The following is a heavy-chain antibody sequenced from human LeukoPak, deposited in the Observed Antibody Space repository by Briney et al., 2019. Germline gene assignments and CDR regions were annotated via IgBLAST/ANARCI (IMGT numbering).Heavy chain of an antibody. CDR1: GYTFINYH. CDR2: MNPNSGNT. Sequence: ASVKVSCKASGYTFINYHINWVRQATGQGLEWMGWMNPNSGNTGYAQKFQGRVTFTRDTSVSTAYMELNSLTSEDTAVYYCARMYYYDTSGNPNWFDPWGQGTLVTVSS. V-gene: IGHV1-8*03. J-gene: IGHJ5*02. D-gene: IGHD3-22*01. CDR3: ARMYYYDTSGNPNWFDP.